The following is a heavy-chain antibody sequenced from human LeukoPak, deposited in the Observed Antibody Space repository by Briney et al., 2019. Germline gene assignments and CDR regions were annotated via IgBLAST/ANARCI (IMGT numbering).Heavy chain of an antibody. V-gene: IGHV3-21*01. CDR1: GFTFSSYS. CDR2: ISSSSNYI. J-gene: IGHJ4*02. D-gene: IGHD3-3*01. Sequence: KSGGSLRLSCAASGFTFSSYSMNWVRQAPGKGLEWVSSISSSSNYIYYADSVKGRFTISRDNARNSLYLQMNSLRAEDTAVYYCARDLTSYDFWSGYSGFDYWGQGTLVTVSS. CDR3: ARDLTSYDFWSGYSGFDY.